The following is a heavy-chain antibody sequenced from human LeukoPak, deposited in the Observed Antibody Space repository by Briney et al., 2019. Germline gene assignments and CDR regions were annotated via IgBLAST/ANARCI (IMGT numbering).Heavy chain of an antibody. D-gene: IGHD3-10*01. J-gene: IGHJ6*03. Sequence: GASVKVSCKASGGAFSSYAISWVRQAPGQGLEWMGGIIPIFGTANYAQKFQGRVTITADESTSTAYMELSSLRSEDTAVYYCARARGSGSRDYYYYMDVWGKGTTVTVSS. CDR3: ARARGSGSRDYYYYMDV. V-gene: IGHV1-69*01. CDR1: GGAFSSYA. CDR2: IIPIFGTA.